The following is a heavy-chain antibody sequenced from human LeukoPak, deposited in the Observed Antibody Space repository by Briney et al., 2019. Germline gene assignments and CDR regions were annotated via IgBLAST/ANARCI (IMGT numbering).Heavy chain of an antibody. J-gene: IGHJ4*02. V-gene: IGHV4-30-4*01. Sequence: SESLSLTCTVAGGSISSGDYYWSWIRQPPGKGLEWFGYVYDSGSTYYNPSFKSRVTISVATSKNQLSLKLSSVTAADTAVYYCAREGVIRGGFDYWGQGTLVTVSS. CDR3: AREGVIRGGFDY. CDR2: VYDSGST. CDR1: GGSISSGDYY. D-gene: IGHD3-10*01.